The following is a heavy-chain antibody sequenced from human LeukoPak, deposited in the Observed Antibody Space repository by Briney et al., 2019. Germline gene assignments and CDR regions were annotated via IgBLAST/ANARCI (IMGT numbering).Heavy chain of an antibody. CDR2: IIPIFGTA. Sequence: SVKVSCKXSGGTFSSYAISWVRRAPRQGLEWMGRIIPIFGTANYAQKFQGRVTITTDESTSTAYMELSSLRSEDTAVYYCARVMGSGSTDYWGQGTLVTVSS. J-gene: IGHJ4*02. D-gene: IGHD1-26*01. CDR3: ARVMGSGSTDY. CDR1: GGTFSSYA. V-gene: IGHV1-69*05.